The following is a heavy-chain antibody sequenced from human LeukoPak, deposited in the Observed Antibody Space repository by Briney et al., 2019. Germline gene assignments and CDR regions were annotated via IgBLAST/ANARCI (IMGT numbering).Heavy chain of an antibody. CDR3: ARGPPDFGY. Sequence: GASVKVSCKASGYTFTSYDINWVRQATGQGLAWMGWVNPNSGNTGYAQKFQDRVTMTRDTSISTAYMELSSLRSEDSGVYYCARGPPDFGYWGQGTLVTVSS. V-gene: IGHV1-8*01. J-gene: IGHJ4*02. CDR1: GYTFTSYD. CDR2: VNPNSGNT.